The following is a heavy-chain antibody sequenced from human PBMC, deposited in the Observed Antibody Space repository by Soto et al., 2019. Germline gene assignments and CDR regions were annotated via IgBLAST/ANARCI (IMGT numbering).Heavy chain of an antibody. CDR2: ISYDGSNK. V-gene: IGHV3-30-3*01. Sequence: QVQLVESGGGVVQPGRSLRLSCAASGFTFSSYAMHWVRQAPGKGLEWVAVISYDGSNKYYADSVKGRFTISRDNSKNTLYLQMNSLRAEDTAVYYCARSDQDSYGYYFDYWGQGTLVTVSS. D-gene: IGHD5-18*01. CDR1: GFTFSSYA. J-gene: IGHJ4*02. CDR3: ARSDQDSYGYYFDY.